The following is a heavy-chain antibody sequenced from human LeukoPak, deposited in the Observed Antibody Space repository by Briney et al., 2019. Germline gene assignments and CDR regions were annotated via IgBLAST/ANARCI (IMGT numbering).Heavy chain of an antibody. CDR1: GFTFSSYG. V-gene: IGHV4-39*07. CDR2: IYYSGST. CDR3: ARDPGMTTVTGFDY. D-gene: IGHD4-11*01. Sequence: GSLRLSCAASGFTFSSYGMSWVRQPPGKGLEWIGSIYYSGSTYYNPSLKSRVTISVDTSKNQFSLKLSSVTAADTAVYYCARDPGMTTVTGFDYWGQGTLVTVSS. J-gene: IGHJ4*02.